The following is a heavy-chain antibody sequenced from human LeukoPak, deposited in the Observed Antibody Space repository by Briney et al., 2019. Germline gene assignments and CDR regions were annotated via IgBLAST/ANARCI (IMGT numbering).Heavy chain of an antibody. CDR3: ARDRGYYDSSGYPVDSRGLDV. V-gene: IGHV4-31*03. CDR1: GGSISSGGYY. CDR2: IYYSGST. J-gene: IGHJ6*04. Sequence: SQTLSLTCTVSGGSISSGGYYWSWIRQHPGKGLEWIGYIYYSGSTYYNPSLKSRVTISVDTSKNQFSLKLSSVTAADTAVYYCARDRGYYDSSGYPVDSRGLDVWGKGTTVTVSS. D-gene: IGHD3-22*01.